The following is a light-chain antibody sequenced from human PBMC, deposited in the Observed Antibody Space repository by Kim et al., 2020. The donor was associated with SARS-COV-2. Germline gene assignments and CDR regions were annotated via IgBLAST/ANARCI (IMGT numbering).Light chain of an antibody. CDR2: RDN. CDR1: SSTIGSNS. Sequence: GPRVTLSCSGSSSTIGSNSVNSYQQLPGSAPKFLIYRDNQRPSGFPDRFSGSKSGTSASLAISELRSDDEADYYCAAWDDSLSGVVFGGGTQLTVL. J-gene: IGLJ2*01. CDR3: AAWDDSLSGVV. V-gene: IGLV1-47*01.